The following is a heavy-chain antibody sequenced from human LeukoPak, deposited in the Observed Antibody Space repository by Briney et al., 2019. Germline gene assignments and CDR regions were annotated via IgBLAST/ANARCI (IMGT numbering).Heavy chain of an antibody. CDR3: ARKSASGNYPLDY. CDR1: GFTFSSYG. D-gene: IGHD3-10*01. CDR2: MSADSATT. Sequence: GGSLRLSRAASGFTFSSYGMHWVRQAPGKGLEWVSVMSADSATTFYADSVKGRFTISRDNAKNTVFLQMSSLRAEDTALYYCARKSASGNYPLDYWGQGTLVTVSS. V-gene: IGHV3-23*01. J-gene: IGHJ4*02.